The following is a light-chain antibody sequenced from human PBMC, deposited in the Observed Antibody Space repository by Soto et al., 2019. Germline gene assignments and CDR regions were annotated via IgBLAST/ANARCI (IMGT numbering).Light chain of an antibody. CDR3: QPYGSSRT. J-gene: IGKJ5*01. V-gene: IGKV3-20*01. CDR2: GAS. Sequence: ENVLTQSPGTLSLSPGERATLSCRASQSVSSSYLAWYQQKPGQAPRLLIYGASSRASGIPDRFSGSGSGTDFTLTISRLEPEDFAVYYCQPYGSSRTFGQGTRLEI. CDR1: QSVSSSY.